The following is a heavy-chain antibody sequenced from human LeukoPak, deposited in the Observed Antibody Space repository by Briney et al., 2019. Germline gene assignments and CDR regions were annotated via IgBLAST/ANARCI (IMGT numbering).Heavy chain of an antibody. J-gene: IGHJ4*02. D-gene: IGHD6-19*01. CDR1: GFTFNSYS. V-gene: IGHV3-21*04. CDR3: VRNLAVAGTCFDS. CDR2: ISSSSSYI. Sequence: GGSLRLSCAASGFTFNSYSMNWVRQAPGRGLEWVSSISSSSSYIYYADSVKGRFTISRDNAESSLYLQMNSLRAEDTAVYYCVRNLAVAGTCFDSWGQGTLVTVSS.